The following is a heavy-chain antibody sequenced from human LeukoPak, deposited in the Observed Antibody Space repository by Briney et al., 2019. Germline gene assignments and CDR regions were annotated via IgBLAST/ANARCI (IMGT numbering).Heavy chain of an antibody. CDR1: GYTFTSYG. D-gene: IGHD6-13*01. V-gene: IGHV1-18*01. CDR2: ISAYNGNT. CDR3: ARDSPIAAAGTSLYYHYGMDV. Sequence: ASVKVSCKASGYTFTSYGISWVRQAPGQGLEWMGWISAYNGNTNYAQKLQGRVTMTTDTSTSTAYMELRSLRSDDTAVYYCARDSPIAAAGTSLYYHYGMDVWGQGTTVTVSS. J-gene: IGHJ6*02.